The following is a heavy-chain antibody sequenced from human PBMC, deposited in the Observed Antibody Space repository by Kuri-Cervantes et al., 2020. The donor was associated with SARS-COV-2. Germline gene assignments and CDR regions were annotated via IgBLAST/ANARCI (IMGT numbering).Heavy chain of an antibody. V-gene: IGHV4-59*01. Sequence: SETLSLTCTVSGGSISSYYWSWIRQPPGKGLEWIGYIYCSGSTNYNPSLKSRVTISVDTSKNQFSLKLSSVIAADTAVYYCARGGYYDFWSGPVNYYYYYGMDVWGQGTTVTVSS. D-gene: IGHD3-3*01. CDR2: IYCSGST. CDR3: ARGGYYDFWSGPVNYYYYYGMDV. CDR1: GGSISSYY. J-gene: IGHJ6*02.